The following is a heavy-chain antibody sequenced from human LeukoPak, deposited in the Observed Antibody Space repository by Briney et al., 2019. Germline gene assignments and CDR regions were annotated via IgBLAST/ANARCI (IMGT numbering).Heavy chain of an antibody. V-gene: IGHV3-48*02. CDR2: IDGSSGSI. D-gene: IGHD2-21*01. CDR1: GFTFSVYS. J-gene: IGHJ4*02. CDR3: ARDKPGGYCVDY. Sequence: GGSLRLSCAASGFTFSVYSMNWVRQAPGKGLEWVSYIDGSSGSIYYADSVKGRFAISRDNAKNSLSLQMNSLRDEDTAVYYCARDKPGGYCVDYWGQGTLVTVSS.